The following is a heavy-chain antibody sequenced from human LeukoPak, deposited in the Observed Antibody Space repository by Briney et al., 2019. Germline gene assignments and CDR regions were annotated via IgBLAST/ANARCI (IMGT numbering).Heavy chain of an antibody. Sequence: GGSLRLSCAASGFTFTNAWMSWVRQAPGKGLEWVGRIKSKIDGETTDYAAPVKGRFTISRDDSKNTLYLQMNSLKTEDTAVYYCTTGRYWGQGTLVTVSS. CDR2: IKSKIDGETT. J-gene: IGHJ4*02. V-gene: IGHV3-15*01. CDR1: GFTFTNAW. CDR3: TTGRY.